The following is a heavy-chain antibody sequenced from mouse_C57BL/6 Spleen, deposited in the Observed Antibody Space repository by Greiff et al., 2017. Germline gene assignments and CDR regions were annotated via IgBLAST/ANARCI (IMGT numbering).Heavy chain of an antibody. CDR3: ARSGDYDAYYSMDY. CDR2: IYPRSGNT. Sequence: QVQLKESGAELARPGASVKLSCKASGYTFTSYGISWVKQRTGQGLEWIGEIYPRSGNTYYNEKFKGKATLTADKSSSTAYMELRSLTSEDSAVYFCARSGDYDAYYSMDYWGQRTSVTVSS. CDR1: GYTFTSYG. V-gene: IGHV1-81*01. J-gene: IGHJ4*01. D-gene: IGHD2-4*01.